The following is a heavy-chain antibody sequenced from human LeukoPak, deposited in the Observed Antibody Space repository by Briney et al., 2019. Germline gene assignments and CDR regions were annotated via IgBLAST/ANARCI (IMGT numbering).Heavy chain of an antibody. CDR3: AREDYDSSGSFDY. CDR2: ISYDGSNK. CDR1: GFTFSSYA. V-gene: IGHV3-30*04. Sequence: PGRSLRLSCAASGFTFSSYAMPWVRQAPGKGLEWVAVISYDGSNKYYADSVKGRFTISRDNSKNTLYLQMNSLRAEDTAVYYCAREDYDSSGSFDYWGQGTLVTVSS. J-gene: IGHJ4*02. D-gene: IGHD3-22*01.